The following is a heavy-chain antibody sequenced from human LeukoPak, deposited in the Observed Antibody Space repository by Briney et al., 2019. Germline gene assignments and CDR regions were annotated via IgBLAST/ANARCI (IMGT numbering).Heavy chain of an antibody. D-gene: IGHD6-6*01. V-gene: IGHV4-31*03. CDR1: GGSISSGGYY. Sequence: SQTLSLTCTVSGGSISSGGYYWSWIRQHPGKGLEWIGYIYYSGSTYYNPSLKSRVTISVDTSKNQFSLKLSSVTAADTAVYYCARFRYSSLSSFDYWGQGTLVTVSS. CDR2: IYYSGST. CDR3: ARFRYSSLSSFDY. J-gene: IGHJ4*02.